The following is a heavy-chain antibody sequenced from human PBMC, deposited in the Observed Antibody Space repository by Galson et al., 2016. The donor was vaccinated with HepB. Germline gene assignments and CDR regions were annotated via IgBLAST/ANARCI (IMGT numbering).Heavy chain of an antibody. D-gene: IGHD6-19*01. CDR3: ARDQWLVSRSFDL. CDR1: GFAFSNYI. CDR2: ISSSGRTI. Sequence: SLRLSCAASGFAFSNYIINWVRQAPGKGLEWVSSISSSGRTIYYADSVKGRFTISRDNAKNSLYLQMNSLTDEDTAIYYCARDQWLVSRSFDLWGRGTLVTVSS. V-gene: IGHV3-48*02. J-gene: IGHJ2*01.